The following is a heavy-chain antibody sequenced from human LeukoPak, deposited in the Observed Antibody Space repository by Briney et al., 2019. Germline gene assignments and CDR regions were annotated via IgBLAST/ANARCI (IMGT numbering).Heavy chain of an antibody. V-gene: IGHV4-59*01. CDR2: IYYSGST. D-gene: IGHD3-9*01. J-gene: IGHJ5*02. CDR1: GGSISSYY. CDR3: ARLTGYSSESWFDP. Sequence: PSETLSLTCTVSGGSISSYYWNWIRQPPGKGLEWIGNIYYSGSTNYNPSLKRRVTISVDTSKNQFSLKLSSVTAADTAVYYCARLTGYSSESWFDPWGQGTLVTVSS.